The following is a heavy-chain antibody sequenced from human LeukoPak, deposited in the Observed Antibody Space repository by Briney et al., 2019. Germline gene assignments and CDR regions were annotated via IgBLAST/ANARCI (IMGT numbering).Heavy chain of an antibody. CDR2: INPNSGGT. J-gene: IGHJ4*02. V-gene: IGHV1-2*02. D-gene: IGHD1-20*01. CDR1: GYTFTGYY. Sequence: ASVKVSCKASGYTFTGYYMHWVRQAPGQGLEWMGWINPNSGGTNYAQKFQGRVTMTRDTSISTAYMELSRLRSDVTAVYYCARTPYNWNFFDYWGQGTLVTVSS. CDR3: ARTPYNWNFFDY.